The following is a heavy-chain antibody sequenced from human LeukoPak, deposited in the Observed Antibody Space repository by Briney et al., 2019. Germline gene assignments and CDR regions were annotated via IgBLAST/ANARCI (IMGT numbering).Heavy chain of an antibody. CDR1: GYSFTTYW. J-gene: IGHJ6*02. CDR3: ARQAVDYYYGMDV. V-gene: IGHV5-10-1*01. D-gene: IGHD6-25*01. Sequence: GESLNISCKGSGYSFTTYWISWVRQMPGKGLEWMGRIDPTDSYTNYSPSFQGHVTMSADRSISTAYLQWSSLKASDTALYYCARQAVDYYYGMDVWGQGTTVTVSS. CDR2: IDPTDSYT.